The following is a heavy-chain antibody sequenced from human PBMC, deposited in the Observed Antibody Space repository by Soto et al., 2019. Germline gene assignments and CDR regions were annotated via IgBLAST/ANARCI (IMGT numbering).Heavy chain of an antibody. D-gene: IGHD3-9*01. Sequence: GGSLRLSCAASGFTFSSYWMHWVRQAPGKGLVWVSRINSDGSSTSYADSVKGRFTISRDNAKNTLYLQMNSLRAEDTTVYYCASPITISNAFDIWGQGTMVTVSS. CDR3: ASPITISNAFDI. V-gene: IGHV3-74*01. CDR2: INSDGSST. J-gene: IGHJ3*02. CDR1: GFTFSSYW.